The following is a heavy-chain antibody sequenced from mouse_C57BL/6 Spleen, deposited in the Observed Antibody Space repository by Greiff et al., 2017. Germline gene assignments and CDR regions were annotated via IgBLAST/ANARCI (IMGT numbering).Heavy chain of an antibody. J-gene: IGHJ4*01. D-gene: IGHD1-1*01. CDR1: GYAFSSSW. CDR2: IYPGDGDT. Sequence: QVQLQQSGPELVKPGASVKISCKASGYAFSSSWMNWVKQRPGKGLEWIGRIYPGDGDTNYNGKFKGKATLTADKSSSTAYMQLSSLTSEDSAVYFCARSLYGSSLYYAIDYWGQGTSVTVSS. CDR3: ARSLYGSSLYYAIDY. V-gene: IGHV1-82*01.